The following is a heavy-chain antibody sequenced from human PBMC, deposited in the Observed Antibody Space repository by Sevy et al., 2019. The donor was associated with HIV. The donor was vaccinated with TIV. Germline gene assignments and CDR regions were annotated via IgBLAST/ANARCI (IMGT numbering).Heavy chain of an antibody. CDR2: ISYDGSNK. J-gene: IGHJ6*02. D-gene: IGHD3-22*01. CDR1: GFTFSSYG. V-gene: IGHV3-30*18. Sequence: GGSLRLSCAASGFTFSSYGMHWVRQAPGKGLEWVAVISYDGSNKYYADSVKGRFTISRDNSKNTLYLQMNSLRAEDTAVYYCAKGGYYYDSSGYWLTNYYYGMDVWGHGTTVTVSS. CDR3: AKGGYYYDSSGYWLTNYYYGMDV.